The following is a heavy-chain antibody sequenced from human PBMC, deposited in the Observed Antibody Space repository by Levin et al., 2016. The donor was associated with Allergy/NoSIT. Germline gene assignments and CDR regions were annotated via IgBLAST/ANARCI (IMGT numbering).Heavy chain of an antibody. Sequence: WVRQAPGQRLEWMGWINAGNGNTKYSQKFQGRVTITRDTSASTAYMELSSLRSEDTAVYYCARDGRYYDSSGYPPFDYWGQGTLVTVSS. V-gene: IGHV1-3*01. CDR3: ARDGRYYDSSGYPPFDY. D-gene: IGHD3-22*01. J-gene: IGHJ4*02. CDR2: INAGNGNT.